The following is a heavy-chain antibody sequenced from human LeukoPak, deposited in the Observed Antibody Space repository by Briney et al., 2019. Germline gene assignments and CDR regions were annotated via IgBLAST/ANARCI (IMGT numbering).Heavy chain of an antibody. CDR1: GDFITAYY. CDR3: ASNTGTVFDY. D-gene: IGHD1-14*01. V-gene: IGHV4-59*01. CDR2: VYYRGST. J-gene: IGHJ4*02. Sequence: SETLSLTCTVSGDFITAYYWSWIRQPPGKGLEWIGYVYYRGSTEYNPSLRSRVTISLEMSKHQFSLDLTSVTAADTAVYYCASNTGTVFDYWGQGALVTVSS.